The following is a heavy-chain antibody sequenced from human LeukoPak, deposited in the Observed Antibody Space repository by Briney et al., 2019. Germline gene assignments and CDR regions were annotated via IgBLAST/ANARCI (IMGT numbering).Heavy chain of an antibody. J-gene: IGHJ4*02. Sequence: GGSLRLSCAASGFTFSSYWMSWVRQAPGKGLEWVANIKQDGSEKDYVDSVKGRFTIARENAKNSLYLQMNSLRAEDTAVYYCERVSSSAIFDYWGQGTLVTVSS. D-gene: IGHD6-6*01. CDR3: ERVSSSAIFDY. CDR1: GFTFSSYW. V-gene: IGHV3-7*01. CDR2: IKQDGSEK.